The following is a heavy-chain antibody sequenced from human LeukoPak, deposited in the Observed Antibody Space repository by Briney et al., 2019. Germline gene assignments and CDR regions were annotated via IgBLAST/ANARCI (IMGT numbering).Heavy chain of an antibody. D-gene: IGHD3-22*01. CDR3: AREGDSSGYYSYFDY. CDR2: IIPIFGTA. V-gene: IGHV1-69*05. J-gene: IGHJ4*02. Sequence: ASVKVSCKASGGTFSSYAISWVRQAPGQGLEWMGGIIPIFGTANYAQKFQGRVTITTDESTSTAYMELSSLRSEDTAVYCCAREGDSSGYYSYFDYWGQGTLVTVSS. CDR1: GGTFSSYA.